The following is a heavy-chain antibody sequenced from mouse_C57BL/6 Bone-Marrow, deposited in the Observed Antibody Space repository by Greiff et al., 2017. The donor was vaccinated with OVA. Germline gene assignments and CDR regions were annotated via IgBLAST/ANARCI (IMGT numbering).Heavy chain of an antibody. CDR2: INPFNGGT. V-gene: IGHV1-19*01. Sequence: EVQLQQSGPVLVKPGASVKMSCKASGYTFTDYYMNWVKQSHGKSLEWIGVINPFNGGTSYNQKFKGKATLTVDKSSSTAYMELNSLTAEDSAVYYCARRDVYSLDYWGKGTTLTVSS. D-gene: IGHD2-3*01. J-gene: IGHJ2*01. CDR1: GYTFTDYY. CDR3: ARRDVYSLDY.